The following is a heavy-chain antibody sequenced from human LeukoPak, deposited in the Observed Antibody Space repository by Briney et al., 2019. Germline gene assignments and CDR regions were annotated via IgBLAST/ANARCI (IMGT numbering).Heavy chain of an antibody. D-gene: IGHD3-16*01. CDR2: ISGSGGST. Sequence: HSGGSLRLSCAASGFTFSSYAMSWVRQAPEKGLEWVSAISGSGGSTYYADSVKGRFTISRDNSKNTLYLQMNSLRAEDTAVYYCAKKRTANGGVIDYWGQGTLVTVSS. CDR1: GFTFSSYA. V-gene: IGHV3-23*01. J-gene: IGHJ4*02. CDR3: AKKRTANGGVIDY.